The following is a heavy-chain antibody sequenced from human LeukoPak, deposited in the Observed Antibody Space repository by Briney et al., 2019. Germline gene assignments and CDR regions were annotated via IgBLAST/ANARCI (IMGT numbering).Heavy chain of an antibody. D-gene: IGHD7-27*01. CDR2: IYTAGTA. J-gene: IGHJ4*02. V-gene: IGHV4-4*07. Sequence: SETLSLTCLLSGGSIGPYYWSWIRQAAGKGPEWIGCIYTAGTADYNPSLKGRVFLSVDTSMNEFSLKVTSVTAADTAVYYCAKVYWGSSPAYYFDYWGQGTLVTVSS. CDR3: AKVYWGSSPAYYFDY. CDR1: GGSIGPYY.